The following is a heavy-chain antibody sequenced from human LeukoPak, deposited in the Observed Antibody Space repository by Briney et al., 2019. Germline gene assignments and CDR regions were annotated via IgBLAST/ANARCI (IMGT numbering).Heavy chain of an antibody. J-gene: IGHJ4*02. V-gene: IGHV3-7*04. D-gene: IGHD2-8*02. CDR1: GFTFSTYW. CDR2: IKEDGSEI. Sequence: GGSLRLSCAASGFTFSTYWMGWVRQAPGKGLEWVANIKEDGSEIYYVGSLKGRFTISRDNAKNSLYLQMNSLRAEDTAVYFCARGTSTWAAGVDYWGRGTLVTVSS. CDR3: ARGTSTWAAGVDY.